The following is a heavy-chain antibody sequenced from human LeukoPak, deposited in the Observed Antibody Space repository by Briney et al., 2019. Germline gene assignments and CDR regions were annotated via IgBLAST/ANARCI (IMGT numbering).Heavy chain of an antibody. CDR1: GFTFSNYA. CDR2: ISDDGSNK. D-gene: IGHD6-19*01. J-gene: IGHJ4*02. V-gene: IGHV3-30*04. Sequence: PGRSLRLSCEASGFTFSNYAMHWVRQAPGKGLEWVAVISDDGSNKHYGDSVKGRFTISRDDSKNTLYLQMNSLRADDTAVYYCAHSKAVAGFGTFDFWGQGTLVTVSS. CDR3: AHSKAVAGFGTFDF.